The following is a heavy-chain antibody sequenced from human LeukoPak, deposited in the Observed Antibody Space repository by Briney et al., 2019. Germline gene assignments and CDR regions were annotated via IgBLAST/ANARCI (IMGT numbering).Heavy chain of an antibody. D-gene: IGHD3-22*01. Sequence: SQTLSPTCAISGDSVSSNSAAWNWIRQSPSRGLEWLGRTYYRSKWYNDYAVSVKSRITINPDTSKNQFSLQLNSVTPEDTAVYYCARGSGDSSGYYHTFDYWGQGTLVTVSS. J-gene: IGHJ4*02. CDR3: ARGSGDSSGYYHTFDY. CDR2: TYYRSKWYN. V-gene: IGHV6-1*01. CDR1: GDSVSSNSAA.